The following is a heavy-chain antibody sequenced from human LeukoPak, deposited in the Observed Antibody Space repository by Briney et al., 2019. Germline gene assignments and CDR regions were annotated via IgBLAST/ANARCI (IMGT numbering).Heavy chain of an antibody. J-gene: IGHJ4*02. CDR3: AREAGTTGVDY. V-gene: IGHV3-33*08. D-gene: IGHD1-1*01. CDR1: GFTFSSYS. CDR2: IWYDGSNK. Sequence: GGSLRLSCAASGFTFSSYSLHWVRQAPGKGLEWVAVIWYDGSNKYYADSVKGRFTISRDNSKNTLYLQMNSLRAEDTAVYYCAREAGTTGVDYWGQGTLVTVSS.